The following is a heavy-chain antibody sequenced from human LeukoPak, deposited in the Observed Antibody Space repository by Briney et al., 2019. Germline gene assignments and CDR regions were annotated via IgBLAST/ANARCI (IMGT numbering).Heavy chain of an antibody. CDR2: IIPIFGTA. J-gene: IGHJ6*03. Sequence: SVKVSCKASGGTFSSYAISWVRQAPGQGLEWLGGIIPIFGTANYAQKFQGRVTITTDESTSTAYMELSSLRSEDTAVYYCARDRGSGSYYYMDVWGKGTTVTVSS. V-gene: IGHV1-69*05. D-gene: IGHD3-10*01. CDR1: GGTFSSYA. CDR3: ARDRGSGSYYYMDV.